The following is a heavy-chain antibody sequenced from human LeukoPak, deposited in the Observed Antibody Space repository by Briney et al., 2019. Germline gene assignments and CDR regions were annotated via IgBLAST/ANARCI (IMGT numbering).Heavy chain of an antibody. CDR2: VYTSGST. CDR1: GGSISSYH. D-gene: IGHD3-3*01. J-gene: IGHJ3*02. Sequence: SETLSLTCTIPGGSISSYHWSWIRQPAGKGLEWIGRVYTSGSTNYNPSLKSRVTMSVDTSKSQFSLKLSSVTAADTAVYYCAALSGYYAFDIWGQGTMVTVSS. CDR3: AALSGYYAFDI. V-gene: IGHV4-4*07.